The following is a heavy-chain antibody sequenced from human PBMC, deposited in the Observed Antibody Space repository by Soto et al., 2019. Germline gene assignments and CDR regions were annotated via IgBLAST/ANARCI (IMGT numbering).Heavy chain of an antibody. Sequence: QVQLVESGGGVVQPGRSLRLSCAASGFTCSSYGMHWVRQAPGKGLEWVAVISYDGSNKYYADSGKGRFTISRDNSKNTLYLKMNSLRAEDTAVYYCAKGGGYGMDVWGKGTTVTVSS. CDR1: GFTCSSYG. V-gene: IGHV3-30*18. J-gene: IGHJ6*04. CDR3: AKGGGYGMDV. CDR2: ISYDGSNK. D-gene: IGHD2-15*01.